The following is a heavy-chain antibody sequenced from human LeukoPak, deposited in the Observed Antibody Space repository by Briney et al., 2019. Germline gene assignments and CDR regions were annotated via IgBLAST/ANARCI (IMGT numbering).Heavy chain of an antibody. J-gene: IGHJ5*02. CDR1: GGSISSGDYY. CDR3: ARDGAGGNWFDP. D-gene: IGHD3-16*01. Sequence: PSETLSLTCTVSGGSISSGDYYWSRIRQPPGKGLEWIGYIYYSGSTYYNPSLKSRVTISVDTSKNQFSLKLSSVTAADTAVYYCARDGAGGNWFDPWGQGTLVTVSS. CDR2: IYYSGST. V-gene: IGHV4-30-4*01.